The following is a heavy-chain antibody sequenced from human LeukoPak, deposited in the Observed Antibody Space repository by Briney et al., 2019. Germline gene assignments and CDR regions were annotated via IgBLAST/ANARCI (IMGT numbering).Heavy chain of an antibody. CDR1: GFTFSSSA. CDR2: ISGSGDST. Sequence: GGSLRLSCAASGFTFSSSAMSWVRQAPGKGPEWVSAISGSGDSTYYADSVKGRFTIYRDNPKSTLYLQMNSVRDEDTAVYYCAKDLEFGSGWGGQGTMVTVSS. CDR3: AKDLEFGSGW. D-gene: IGHD6-19*01. J-gene: IGHJ4*02. V-gene: IGHV3-23*01.